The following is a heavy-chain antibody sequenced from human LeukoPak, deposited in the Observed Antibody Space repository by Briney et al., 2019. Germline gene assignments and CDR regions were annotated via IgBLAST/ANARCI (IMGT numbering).Heavy chain of an antibody. D-gene: IGHD3-3*01. V-gene: IGHV4-59*01. Sequence: SETLSLTCTVSGGSISGYYWSWIGQPPGKGLEYIGYIYYSGSTNYSPSLQSRVTISVDTSKHQFSLKLSSVTAADTAVYYCARLDTIFGVAKGFDYWGQGTLVTVSS. CDR1: GGSISGYY. CDR3: ARLDTIFGVAKGFDY. CDR2: IYYSGST. J-gene: IGHJ4*02.